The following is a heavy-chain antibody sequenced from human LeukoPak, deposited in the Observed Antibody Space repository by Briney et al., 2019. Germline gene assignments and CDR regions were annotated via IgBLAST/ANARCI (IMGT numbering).Heavy chain of an antibody. CDR3: ARDPYYDFWSGSSTWFDP. CDR1: GGSISSSNW. V-gene: IGHV4-4*02. J-gene: IGHJ5*02. D-gene: IGHD3-3*01. Sequence: SETLSLTCAVSGGSISSSNWWSWVRQPPGKGLEWIGEIYHSGSTNYNPSLKSRVTISVDKSKNQFSLKLSSVTAADTAVYYCARDPYYDFWSGSSTWFDPWGQGTLVTVSS. CDR2: IYHSGST.